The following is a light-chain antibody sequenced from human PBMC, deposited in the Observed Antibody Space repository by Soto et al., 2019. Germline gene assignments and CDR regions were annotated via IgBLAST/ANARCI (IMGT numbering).Light chain of an antibody. CDR1: SSDVGAYNY. CDR2: GVS. V-gene: IGLV2-14*01. J-gene: IGLJ1*01. Sequence: QSALTQPASVSGSPGQSITISCTGTSSDVGAYNYVSWYQQHPGKAPKLMIYGVSNRPSGVSNRFSGSKSDNTASLTISGLQAEDEADYHCSSFTTSRTDVFGPGTKVTVL. CDR3: SSFTTSRTDV.